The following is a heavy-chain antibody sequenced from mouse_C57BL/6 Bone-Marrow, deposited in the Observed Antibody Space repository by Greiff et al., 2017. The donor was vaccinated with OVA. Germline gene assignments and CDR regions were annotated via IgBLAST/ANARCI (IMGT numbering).Heavy chain of an antibody. Sequence: EVKLVESGPELVKPGASVKIPCKASGYTFTDYNMDWVKQSHGKSLEWIGDINPNNGGTIYNQKFKGKATLTVDKSSSTAYMELRSLTSEDTAVYYCARVGDGYYVRYFDYWGQGTTLTVSS. V-gene: IGHV1-18*01. CDR2: INPNNGGT. CDR1: GYTFTDYN. D-gene: IGHD2-3*01. CDR3: ARVGDGYYVRYFDY. J-gene: IGHJ2*01.